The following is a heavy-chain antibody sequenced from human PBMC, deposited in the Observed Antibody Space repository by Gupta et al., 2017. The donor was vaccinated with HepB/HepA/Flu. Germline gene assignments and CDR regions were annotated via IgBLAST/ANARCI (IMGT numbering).Heavy chain of an antibody. J-gene: IGHJ5*01. CDR3: VKEEVIGGTGITNWIES. D-gene: IGHD2-15*01. V-gene: IGHV3-33*06. CDR1: GFTFSHFG. CDR2: IWHDGTDS. Sequence: QVQLVESGGGVVQPGRSLRPSCATSGFTFSHFGMNWVRQAPGKGLEWVAVIWHDGTDSYHAASVQGRFTISRDNSKNTLYLQMNSLRVEDTAVYYCVKEEVIGGTGITNWIESWGQGTLVTVSS.